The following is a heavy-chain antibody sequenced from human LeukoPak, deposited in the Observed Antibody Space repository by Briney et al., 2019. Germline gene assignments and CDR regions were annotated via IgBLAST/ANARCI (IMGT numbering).Heavy chain of an antibody. D-gene: IGHD6-13*01. CDR1: GFTFSTYW. CDR3: ARDSAGNDY. V-gene: IGHV3-7*01. CDR2: IKQDGGEK. Sequence: GGSLRLSCEASGFTFSTYWMSWIRQAPGKGLEWVANIKQDGGEKYYVDSVKGRFTISRDNAKNSLYLQMNSLRAEDTAMYYCARDSAGNDYWGQETLVTVSS. J-gene: IGHJ4*02.